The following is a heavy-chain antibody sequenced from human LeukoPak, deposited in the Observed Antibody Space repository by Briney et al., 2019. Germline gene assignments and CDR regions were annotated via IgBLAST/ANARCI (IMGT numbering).Heavy chain of an antibody. CDR2: ITARGDVA. V-gene: IGHV3-23*01. J-gene: IGHJ4*02. CDR1: RFSLTRYG. Sequence: PGGSLRLSCVASRFSLTRYGMAWVRQAPGGGLDWVATITARGDVAYYADSVDGRFTFSRDNSKDILYLQMSSLRAEDTALYYCAKGNSMIRATSFDSWGRGTLVTVSS. CDR3: AKGNSMIRATSFDS. D-gene: IGHD3-10*01.